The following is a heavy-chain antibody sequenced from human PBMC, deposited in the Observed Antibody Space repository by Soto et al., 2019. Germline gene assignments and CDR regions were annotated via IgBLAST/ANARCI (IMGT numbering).Heavy chain of an antibody. CDR1: GFTFSSYG. CDR2: IWYDGSNK. J-gene: IGHJ6*02. V-gene: IGHV3-33*01. Sequence: QVQLVESGGGVVQPGRSLRLSCAASGFTFSSYGMHWVRQAPGKGLEWVAVIWYDGSNKYYADSVKGRFTISRDNSKNTLYLQMNSLRDEDTAVYYCATSSWAPYYYYGMDVWGQGTTVTVSS. D-gene: IGHD6-13*01. CDR3: ATSSWAPYYYYGMDV.